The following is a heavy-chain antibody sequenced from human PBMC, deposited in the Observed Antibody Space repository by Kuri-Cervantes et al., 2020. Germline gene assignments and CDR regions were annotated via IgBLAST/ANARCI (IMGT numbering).Heavy chain of an antibody. V-gene: IGHV4-34*01. J-gene: IGHJ4*02. CDR2: INHSGST. Sequence: SQTLSLTCAVYGGSFSGYYWSWIRQPPGKGLEWIGEINHSGSTNHNPSLKSRVTISVDTSKNQFSLKMSSVTAADTAVYYCARRKADRPRWDHSYWGQGTLVTVSS. CDR3: ARRKADRPRWDHSY. D-gene: IGHD6-6*01. CDR1: GGSFSGYY.